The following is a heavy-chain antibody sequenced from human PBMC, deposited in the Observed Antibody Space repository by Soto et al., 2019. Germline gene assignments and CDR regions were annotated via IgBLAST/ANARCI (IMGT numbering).Heavy chain of an antibody. Sequence: QVQLQESGPGLVKPSETLSLTCTVSGGSISSYYWSWIRQPPGKGLEWIGYIYYSGSTNYNPSLKSRVTISVDTSKNQFSLKLSSVTAADTAVYYCARARSSSWSDWFDPWGQGTLVTVYS. CDR3: ARARSSSWSDWFDP. D-gene: IGHD6-13*01. CDR1: GGSISSYY. V-gene: IGHV4-59*01. J-gene: IGHJ5*02. CDR2: IYYSGST.